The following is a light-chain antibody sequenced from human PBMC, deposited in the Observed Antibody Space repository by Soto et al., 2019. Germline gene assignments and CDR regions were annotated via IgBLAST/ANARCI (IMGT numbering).Light chain of an antibody. CDR2: GAS. V-gene: IGKV3-15*01. Sequence: EIVSTQSPSTLSVSPGERATLSFRASQSVSSNLAWYQQKPGQAPRLLIYGASTRATGIPARFSGSGSGTDFTLTISRLEPEDFAVYYCQQRSNWITFGQGTRLEIK. CDR3: QQRSNWIT. CDR1: QSVSSN. J-gene: IGKJ5*01.